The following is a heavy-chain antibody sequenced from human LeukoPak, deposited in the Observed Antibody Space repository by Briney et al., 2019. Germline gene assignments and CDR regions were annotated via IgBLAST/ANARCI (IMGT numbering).Heavy chain of an antibody. Sequence: PGGSLRLSCAASGFTFSNYGMHWVRQAPGKGLEWVAVIWFDGSNEFYADSVKGRFTISGDNSKNTVSLQMNSLRAEDTALYYCAREIGYGMDVWGQGTTVTVSS. CDR1: GFTFSNYG. D-gene: IGHD3-22*01. V-gene: IGHV3-33*01. J-gene: IGHJ6*02. CDR3: AREIGYGMDV. CDR2: IWFDGSNE.